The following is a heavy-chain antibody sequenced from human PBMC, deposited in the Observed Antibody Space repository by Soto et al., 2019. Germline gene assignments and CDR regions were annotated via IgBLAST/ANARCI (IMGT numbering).Heavy chain of an antibody. CDR2: ISSSSSYI. CDR3: ARGWGDRYSSSWPYYFDY. J-gene: IGHJ4*02. Sequence: SGGSLRLSCAASGFTFSSYSMNWVRQAPGKGLEWVSSISSSSSYIYYADSVKGRFTISRDNAKNSLYLQMNSLRAEDTAVYYCARGWGDRYSSSWPYYFDYWGQGTLVTVSS. D-gene: IGHD6-13*01. CDR1: GFTFSSYS. V-gene: IGHV3-21*01.